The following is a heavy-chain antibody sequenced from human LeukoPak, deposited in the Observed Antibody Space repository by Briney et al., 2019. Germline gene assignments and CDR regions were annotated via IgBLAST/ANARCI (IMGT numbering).Heavy chain of an antibody. CDR3: ARRYYYNLGSFPFDF. D-gene: IGHD3-10*01. J-gene: IGHJ4*02. CDR1: GGPFSGYF. V-gene: IGHV4-34*01. CDR2: IHNSGTT. Sequence: SETLSLTCAVSGGPFSGYFWSWIRQSSGKGLEWIGEIHNSGTTNYNPSLNSRVSISEDTSKNQFYLNLSSVTAADTAVYYCARRYYYNLGSFPFDFWGQGTLVTVSS.